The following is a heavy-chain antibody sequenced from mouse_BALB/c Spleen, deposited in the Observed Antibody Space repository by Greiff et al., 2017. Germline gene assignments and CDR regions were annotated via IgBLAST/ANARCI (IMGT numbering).Heavy chain of an antibody. J-gene: IGHJ3*01. CDR1: GFSLTGYG. D-gene: IGHD2-4*01. V-gene: IGHV2-6-7*01. CDR2: IWGDGST. Sequence: QVQLKESGPGLVAPSQSLSITCTVSGFSLTGYGVNWVRQPPGKGLEWLGMIWGDGSTDYNSALKSRLSISKDNSKSQVFLKMNSLQTDDTARYYCARDRAMITTEGFAYWGQGTLVTVSA. CDR3: ARDRAMITTEGFAY.